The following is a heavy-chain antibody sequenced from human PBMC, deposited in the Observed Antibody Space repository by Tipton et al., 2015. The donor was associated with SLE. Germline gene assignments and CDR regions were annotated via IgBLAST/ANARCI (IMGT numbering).Heavy chain of an antibody. V-gene: IGHV1-2*06. D-gene: IGHD4-17*01. J-gene: IGHJ1*01. CDR3: ARHQGYGDYGWRAEYFQH. Sequence: QSGAEVKKPGASVKVSCKASGYTFTGYYMHWVRQAPGQGLEWMGRINPNSGGTNYAQKFQGRVTMTRDTSISTAYMELSRLRSDDTAVYYCARHQGYGDYGWRAEYFQHWGQGTLVTVSS. CDR2: INPNSGGT. CDR1: GYTFTGYY.